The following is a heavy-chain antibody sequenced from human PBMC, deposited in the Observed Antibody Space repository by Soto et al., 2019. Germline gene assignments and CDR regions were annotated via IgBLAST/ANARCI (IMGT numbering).Heavy chain of an antibody. CDR1: GFTFSSYT. J-gene: IGHJ4*02. D-gene: IGHD2-21*01. V-gene: IGHV3-48*01. CDR3: ARDHLWAFDY. Sequence: GGSLRLSSAAPGFTFSSYTMNWVRQAPGKGLEWISYISNIESPISYADSVKGRFTISRDNTKDSLYLQMNSLRVEGTAVYYCARDHLWAFDYWAQGILVTVSS. CDR2: ISNIESPI.